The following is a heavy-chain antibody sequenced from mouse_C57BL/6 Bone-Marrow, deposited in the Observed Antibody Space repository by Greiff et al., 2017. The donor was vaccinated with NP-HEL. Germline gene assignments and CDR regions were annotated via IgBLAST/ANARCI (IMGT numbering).Heavy chain of an antibody. Sequence: EVKLVESGGGLVQPGGSLSLSCAASGFTFTDYYMSWVRQPPGKALAWLGFISNKANGYTTEYSASVKGRFTISRDNSQSILYLQMNALRAEDSATYYCARYIDYGSSHFDYWGQGTTLTVSS. D-gene: IGHD1-1*01. CDR1: GFTFTDYY. CDR2: ISNKANGYTT. CDR3: ARYIDYGSSHFDY. V-gene: IGHV7-3*01. J-gene: IGHJ2*01.